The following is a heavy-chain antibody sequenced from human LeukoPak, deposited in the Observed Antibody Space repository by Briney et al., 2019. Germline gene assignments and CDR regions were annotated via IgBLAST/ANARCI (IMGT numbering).Heavy chain of an antibody. Sequence: GESLKISCKGSGYTFTNYWIGWVRQMPGKGLEWMGIIYPGDSDTRYSPSFQGQVTISTDKSISTAYLQWSSLKASDTAMYYCARHIALGYNSGWYIDYWGQGTLVTVSS. CDR3: ARHIALGYNSGWYIDY. CDR1: GYTFTNYW. D-gene: IGHD6-19*01. J-gene: IGHJ4*02. V-gene: IGHV5-51*01. CDR2: IYPGDSDT.